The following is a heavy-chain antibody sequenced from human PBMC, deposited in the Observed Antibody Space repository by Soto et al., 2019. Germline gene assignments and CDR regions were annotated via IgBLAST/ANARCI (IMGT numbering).Heavy chain of an antibody. CDR2: ISSYNGNT. J-gene: IGHJ4*02. Sequence: QVRLVLSGDEVKKPGASVKVSCKASGYAFSDYGISWVRQAPGQGLEWIGWISSYNGNTNYAQKFQGRVTVTTDTSTTTAYMEVRSLRSDDTAVYYCARDNRYSSSFFDYWSQGTLITVSS. D-gene: IGHD6-6*01. CDR1: GYAFSDYG. V-gene: IGHV1-18*04. CDR3: ARDNRYSSSFFDY.